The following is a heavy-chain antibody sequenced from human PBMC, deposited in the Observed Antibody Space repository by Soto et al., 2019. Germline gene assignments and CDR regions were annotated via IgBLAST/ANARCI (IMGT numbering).Heavy chain of an antibody. CDR2: INHSGST. D-gene: IGHD3-3*01. CDR3: ARIPSTLRGDVSGVVIIRRGMDV. Sequence: TSETLSLTCAVYGGSFSGYYWSWTRQPPGKGLEWIGEINHSGSTNYNPSLKSRVTISVDTSKNQFSLKLSSVTAADTAVHYCARIPSTLRGDVSGVVIIRRGMDVWGQGTTVTVSS. V-gene: IGHV4-34*01. J-gene: IGHJ6*02. CDR1: GGSFSGYY.